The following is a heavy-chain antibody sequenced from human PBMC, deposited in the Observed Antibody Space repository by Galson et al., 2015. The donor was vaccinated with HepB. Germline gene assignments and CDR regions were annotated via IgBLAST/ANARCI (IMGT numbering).Heavy chain of an antibody. Sequence: SVKVSCKASGGTFSSYYMHWVRQAPGQGLEWMGIINPSGGSTSYAQKFQGRVTITADESTSTAYMELSSLRSEDTAVYYCARNGHTIFGVGRIRPWSGYYSRDAFDIWGQGTMVTVSS. V-gene: IGHV1-46*01. D-gene: IGHD3-3*01. CDR1: GGTFSSYY. J-gene: IGHJ3*02. CDR3: ARNGHTIFGVGRIRPWSGYYSRDAFDI. CDR2: INPSGGST.